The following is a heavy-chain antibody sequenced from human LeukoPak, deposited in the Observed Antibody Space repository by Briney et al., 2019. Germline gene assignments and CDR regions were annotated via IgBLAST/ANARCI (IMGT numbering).Heavy chain of an antibody. V-gene: IGHV3-48*03. CDR2: ISSSGSTI. CDR3: AGDVGLVAGSYFDY. D-gene: IGHD6-19*01. CDR1: GFTFSSYE. Sequence: GGSLRLSCAASGFTFSSYEMNWVRQAPGKGLEWVSYISSSGSTIYYADSVKGRFTISRDNAKNSLYLQMNSLRAEDTAVYYCAGDVGLVAGSYFDYWGQGTLVTVSS. J-gene: IGHJ4*02.